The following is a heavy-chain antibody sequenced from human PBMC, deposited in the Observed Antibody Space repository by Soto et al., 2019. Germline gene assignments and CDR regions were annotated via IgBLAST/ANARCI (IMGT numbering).Heavy chain of an antibody. CDR3: AKCIVRGVIMDNFDY. CDR1: GFTFSSYS. J-gene: IGHJ4*02. Sequence: PGGSLRLSCAASGFTFSSYSMNWVRQAPGKGLEWVSYISSSSSTIYYADSVKGRFTISRDNSKNTLYLQMNSLRAEDTAVYYCAKCIVRGVIMDNFDYWGQGTLVTVSS. V-gene: IGHV3-48*01. CDR2: ISSSSSTI. D-gene: IGHD3-10*01.